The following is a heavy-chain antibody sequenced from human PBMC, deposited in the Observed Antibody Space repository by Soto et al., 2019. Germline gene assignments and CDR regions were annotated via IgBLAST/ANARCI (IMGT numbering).Heavy chain of an antibody. CDR2: IYSGGST. Sequence: GGSLRLSCAASGFTVSSNYMSWVRQAPGKGLEWVSVIYSGGSTYYADSVKGRFTISRDNSKNTLYLQMNSLRAEDTAVYYCAALGGYDNQDAFDIWGQGTMVTVSS. V-gene: IGHV3-66*01. CDR1: GFTVSSNY. CDR3: AALGGYDNQDAFDI. D-gene: IGHD5-12*01. J-gene: IGHJ3*02.